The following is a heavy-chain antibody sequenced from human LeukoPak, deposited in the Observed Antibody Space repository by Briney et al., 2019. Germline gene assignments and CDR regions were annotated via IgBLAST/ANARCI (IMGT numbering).Heavy chain of an antibody. Sequence: ASVKVSCKASGYTFTSYGISWVRQAPGQGLEWMGWISAYNGDTNYVQKLQGRVTMTTDTSTTTAYMELRSLRSDDTAVYYCATRGFSGYGDYYGYWGQGTLVTVSS. CDR2: ISAYNGDT. V-gene: IGHV1-18*01. J-gene: IGHJ4*02. CDR3: ATRGFSGYGDYYGY. CDR1: GYTFTSYG. D-gene: IGHD4-17*01.